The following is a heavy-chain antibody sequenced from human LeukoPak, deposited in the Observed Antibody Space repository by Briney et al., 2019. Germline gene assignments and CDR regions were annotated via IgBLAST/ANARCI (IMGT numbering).Heavy chain of an antibody. D-gene: IGHD5-18*01. CDR2: INPNSGGT. J-gene: IGHJ4*02. CDR1: GYTFTGYY. Sequence: ASVKVSCKASGYTFTGYYMHWVRQAPGQGLEWMGRINPNSGGTNYAQKFQGRVTMTRDTSISSAYMELSRLRSDDTAVYYCARDQLQLWSFFGYWGQGTLVTVSS. CDR3: ARDQLQLWSFFGY. V-gene: IGHV1-2*06.